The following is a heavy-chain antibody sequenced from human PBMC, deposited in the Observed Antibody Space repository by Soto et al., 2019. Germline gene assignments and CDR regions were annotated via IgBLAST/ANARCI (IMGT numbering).Heavy chain of an antibody. V-gene: IGHV3-11*01. J-gene: IGHJ6*02. CDR1: GFTFSDYY. D-gene: IGHD4-4*01. CDR3: ARDYPPYSNYYYGMDV. CDR2: ISSSGSTI. Sequence: PGGSLSLSCAASGFTFSDYYMSWIRQAPGKGLEWVSYISSSGSTIYYADSVKGRFTISRDNAKNSLYLQMNSLRAEDTAVYYCARDYPPYSNYYYGMDVWGQGTTVTVSS.